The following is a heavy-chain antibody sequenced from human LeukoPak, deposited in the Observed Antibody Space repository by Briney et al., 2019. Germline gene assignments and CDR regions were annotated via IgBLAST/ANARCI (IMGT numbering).Heavy chain of an antibody. CDR2: TYYRSKWYN. CDR1: GDSVSSNSAA. CDR3: ARVGSESAYGMYV. J-gene: IGHJ6*02. V-gene: IGHV6-1*01. D-gene: IGHD3-10*01. Sequence: SQTLSLTCAFSGDSVSSNSAAWNWIRQSPSRGLEWLGRTYYRSKWYNDYAVSVKSRVTINSDTSKNQFSLQLNSVTPEDTAAYYCARVGSESAYGMYVWGQGTTVTVSS.